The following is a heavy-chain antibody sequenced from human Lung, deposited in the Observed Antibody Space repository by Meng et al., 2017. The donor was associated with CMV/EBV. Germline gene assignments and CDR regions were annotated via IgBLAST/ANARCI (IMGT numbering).Heavy chain of an antibody. Sequence: SXXVSXKASGYTFTGYYMHWVRQAPGQGLEWMGWINPNSGGTNYAQKFQGRVTMTRDTSISTAYMELSRLRSDDTAVYYCARALLFITMVRGAIGYWGQGAXVTVSS. J-gene: IGHJ4*02. CDR3: ARALLFITMVRGAIGY. D-gene: IGHD3-10*01. CDR2: INPNSGGT. CDR1: GYTFTGYY. V-gene: IGHV1-2*02.